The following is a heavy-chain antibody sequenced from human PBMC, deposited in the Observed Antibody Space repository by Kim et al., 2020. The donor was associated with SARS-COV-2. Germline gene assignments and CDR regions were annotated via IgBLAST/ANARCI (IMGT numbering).Heavy chain of an antibody. Sequence: PSLKSRVTISVDTSKNQFSLKLSSVTAADTAVYYCARYAAYSSSSRLFDYWGQGTLVTVSS. J-gene: IGHJ4*02. D-gene: IGHD6-6*01. V-gene: IGHV4-59*01. CDR3: ARYAAYSSSSRLFDY.